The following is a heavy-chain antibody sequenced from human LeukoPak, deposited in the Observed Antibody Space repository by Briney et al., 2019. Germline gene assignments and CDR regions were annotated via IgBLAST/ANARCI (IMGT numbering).Heavy chain of an antibody. CDR2: IYSSGST. CDR1: GGSISSYY. CDR3: ARHFRSAASQRAFDS. V-gene: IGHV4-4*09. D-gene: IGHD6-6*01. J-gene: IGHJ4*02. Sequence: SETLSLTCTVSGGSISSYYWSWIRQPPGKGLEWLAYIYSSGSTDYNPSLKSRVTISVDTSKNQFSLKLSSVTAADTAVYYCARHFRSAASQRAFDSWGQGTLVTVSS.